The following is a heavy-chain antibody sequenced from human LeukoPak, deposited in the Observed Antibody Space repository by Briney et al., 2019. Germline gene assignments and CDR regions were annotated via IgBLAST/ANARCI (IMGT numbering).Heavy chain of an antibody. CDR2: ISSSGASI. Sequence: KPGGSLRLSCAASGFTFSEYYMIWIRQAPGKGLEFISSISSSGASIYYADFLKGRFTISRDNAKNSLYLQMNSLRAEDTAVYYCARKNGLDYWGQGTLVTVSS. V-gene: IGHV3-11*04. J-gene: IGHJ4*02. CDR1: GFTFSEYY. CDR3: ARKNGLDY.